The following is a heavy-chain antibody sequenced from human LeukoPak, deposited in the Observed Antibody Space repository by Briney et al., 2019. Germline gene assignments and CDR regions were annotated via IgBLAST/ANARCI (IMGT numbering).Heavy chain of an antibody. CDR2: ISGSGGST. Sequence: PGRSLRLSCAASGFTFINYAMSWVRQAPGRGLQWVSAISGSGGSTFYADSVKGRFTISRDNSKNTLYLQMTSLRAEDTAVYYCAKARNGDPPYYFDYWGQGTLVTVSS. CDR1: GFTFINYA. CDR3: AKARNGDPPYYFDY. V-gene: IGHV3-23*01. D-gene: IGHD4-17*01. J-gene: IGHJ4*02.